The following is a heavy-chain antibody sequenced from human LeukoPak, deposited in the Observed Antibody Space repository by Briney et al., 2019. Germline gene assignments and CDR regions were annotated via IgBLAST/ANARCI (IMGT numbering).Heavy chain of an antibody. CDR3: ARVEWFGELSPFDI. Sequence: SETLSLTCTVSGGSISTSTYYWGWIRQPPGKGLEWIGSISYSGSTYNNPSLKSRVTISVDTSKNQFSLKLSSVTAADTAVYHCARVEWFGELSPFDIWGQGTMVTVSS. J-gene: IGHJ3*02. CDR2: ISYSGST. CDR1: GGSISTSTYY. V-gene: IGHV4-39*07. D-gene: IGHD3-10*01.